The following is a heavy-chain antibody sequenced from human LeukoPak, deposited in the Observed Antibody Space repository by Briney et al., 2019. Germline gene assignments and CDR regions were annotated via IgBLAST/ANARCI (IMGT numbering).Heavy chain of an antibody. J-gene: IGHJ6*02. Sequence: ASVKVSCKASGGTFSSYAISWVRQAPGQGLEWMGGIIPIFGTANYAQKFQGRVTITADESTSTAYMELSSLRSEDTAVYYCARGLNIVVVPAAHYYYYYGMDVWGQGTTVTVS. V-gene: IGHV1-69*13. CDR3: ARGLNIVVVPAAHYYYYYGMDV. D-gene: IGHD2-2*01. CDR2: IIPIFGTA. CDR1: GGTFSSYA.